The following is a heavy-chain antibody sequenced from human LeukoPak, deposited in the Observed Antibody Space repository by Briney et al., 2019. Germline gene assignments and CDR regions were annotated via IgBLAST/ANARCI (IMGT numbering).Heavy chain of an antibody. CDR1: GGSISSNY. J-gene: IGHJ4*02. D-gene: IGHD3-22*01. V-gene: IGHV4-59*01. CDR3: ARAGGVGYYDSSGYPDY. Sequence: SETLSLTCTVSGGSISSNYWSWIRQPPGKGLEWIGYIYYSGSTNYNPSLKSRVTISVDTSKNQFSLKLSSVTAADTAVYYCARAGGVGYYDSSGYPDYWGQGTLVTVSS. CDR2: IYYSGST.